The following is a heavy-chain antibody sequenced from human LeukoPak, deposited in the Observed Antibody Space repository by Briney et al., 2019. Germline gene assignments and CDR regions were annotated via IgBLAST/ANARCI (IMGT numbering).Heavy chain of an antibody. J-gene: IGHJ6*03. V-gene: IGHV1-8*01. CDR3: ARGRSPPCSSTSCYASYYYYYCMDV. CDR1: GYTFTSYD. CDR2: MNPNSGNT. Sequence: ASVKVSCKASGYTFTSYDINWVRQATGQGLEWMGWMNPNSGNTGYAQKFQGRVTMTRNTSISTAYMELSSLRSEDTAVYYCARGRSPPCSSTSCYASYYYYYCMDVWGEGTTVTVSS. D-gene: IGHD2-2*01.